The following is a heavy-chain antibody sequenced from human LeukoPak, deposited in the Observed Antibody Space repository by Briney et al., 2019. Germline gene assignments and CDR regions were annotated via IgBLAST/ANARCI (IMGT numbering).Heavy chain of an antibody. V-gene: IGHV1-2*02. D-gene: IGHD5/OR15-5a*01. CDR2: INPNSGGT. CDR3: ARDVYAIDAFDI. Sequence: ASVKVSCKASGYTFTGYYMHWVRQAPGQGLEWMGWINPNSGGTNYAQKFQGRVTMTRDTSISTAYMELSRLRSDDTAVYYSARDVYAIDAFDIWGQGTMVTVSS. CDR1: GYTFTGYY. J-gene: IGHJ3*02.